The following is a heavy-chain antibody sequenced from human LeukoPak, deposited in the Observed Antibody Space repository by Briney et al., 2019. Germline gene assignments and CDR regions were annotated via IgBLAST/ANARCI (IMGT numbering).Heavy chain of an antibody. CDR3: ARVNTMVRGLAYYFYGMDV. J-gene: IGHJ6*02. D-gene: IGHD3-10*01. Sequence: GASVKVSCKASGYTFTGYYMHWVRQAPGQGLEWMGWINPNSGGTNYAQTFQGRVTMTRDTSISTAYMELSRLRSDDTAIYYCARVNTMVRGLAYYFYGMDVWGQGTTVTVSS. CDR2: INPNSGGT. V-gene: IGHV1-2*02. CDR1: GYTFTGYY.